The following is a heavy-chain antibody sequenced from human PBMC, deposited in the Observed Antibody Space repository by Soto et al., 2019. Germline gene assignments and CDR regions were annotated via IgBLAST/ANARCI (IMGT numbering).Heavy chain of an antibody. D-gene: IGHD1-1*01. CDR2: IYHDGST. Sequence: QLQLQESGSGLVKPSQTLALTCAVSGGSISSGPYSWSWIRQPPGKRLEWIGYIYHDGSTNYNPPLKSLVTISVDKSKNQFSQKLSSVNAADTAVYYCAGRVNSVVDPWGQGTLVTVSS. CDR1: GGSISSGPYS. CDR3: AGRVNSVVDP. J-gene: IGHJ5*02. V-gene: IGHV4-30-2*01.